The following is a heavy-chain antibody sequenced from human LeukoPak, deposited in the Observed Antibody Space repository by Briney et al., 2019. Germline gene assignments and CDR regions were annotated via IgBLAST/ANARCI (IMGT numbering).Heavy chain of an antibody. J-gene: IGHJ4*02. D-gene: IGHD1-26*01. CDR1: GASISIYY. CDR2: IYNSGST. CDR3: VRDRELNY. V-gene: IGHV4-59*01. Sequence: SETLSLTCTVSGASISIYYWSWVRQPPGNGLEWIGYIYNSGSTIYNPSIKSRATISVDTSKNQFSLRLSSVIAVDTAVYYCVRDRELNYWGQGTLVTVSS.